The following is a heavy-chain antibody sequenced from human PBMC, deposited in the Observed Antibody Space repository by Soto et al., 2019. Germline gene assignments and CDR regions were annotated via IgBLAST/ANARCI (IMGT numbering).Heavy chain of an antibody. V-gene: IGHV4-59*08. CDR2: IYYSGST. Sequence: QVQLQESGPGLVKPSETLSLTCTVSGGSISSYYWSWIRQPPGKGLEWIGYIYYSGSTNYNPSLKSRVIISVDTSKNQFSLKVSSVTAADTAVYYCARRYGRYFDYWGQGTLVTVSS. J-gene: IGHJ4*02. CDR3: ARRYGRYFDY. CDR1: GGSISSYY. D-gene: IGHD4-17*01.